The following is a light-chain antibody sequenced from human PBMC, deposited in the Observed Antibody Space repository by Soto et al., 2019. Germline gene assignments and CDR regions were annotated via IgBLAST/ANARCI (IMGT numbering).Light chain of an antibody. J-gene: IGKJ4*01. CDR2: DAS. CDR1: QDITNY. Sequence: DIQMTQSPASVSASLGDRVTITCQASQDITNYLHWFQQKPGKAPKLLIYDASNLETGVPSRFSGSGSGTDFTFTISSLQPEDIATYYCQQYDNLPLTFGGGTKVDI. V-gene: IGKV1-33*01. CDR3: QQYDNLPLT.